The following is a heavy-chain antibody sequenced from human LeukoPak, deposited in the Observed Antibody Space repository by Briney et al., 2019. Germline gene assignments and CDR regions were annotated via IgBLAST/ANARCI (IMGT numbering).Heavy chain of an antibody. CDR1: GGSIGSSSYY. V-gene: IGHV4-39*01. CDR2: IYYSGST. J-gene: IGHJ6*02. Sequence: SETLSLTCTVSGGSIGSSSYYWGWIRQPPGKGLEWIGSIYYSGSTYYNPSLKSRVTISVDTSKNQFSLKLSSVTAADTAVYYCAIPQGPVDVWGQGTTVTVSS. CDR3: AIPQGPVDV.